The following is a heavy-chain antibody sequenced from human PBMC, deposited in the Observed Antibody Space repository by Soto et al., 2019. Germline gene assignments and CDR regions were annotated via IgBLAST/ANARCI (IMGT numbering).Heavy chain of an antibody. Sequence: EVQLVESGGGLVQPGGSLRLSCAASGFTFSSYSMNWVRQAPGKGLEWVSYISSSSSTIYYADSVKGRFTISRDNAKNSLYRQMNSLRAEDTAVYYCARSPDYIWGSYRPYYFDYWGQGTLVTVSS. J-gene: IGHJ4*02. CDR2: ISSSSSTI. D-gene: IGHD3-16*02. V-gene: IGHV3-48*01. CDR1: GFTFSSYS. CDR3: ARSPDYIWGSYRPYYFDY.